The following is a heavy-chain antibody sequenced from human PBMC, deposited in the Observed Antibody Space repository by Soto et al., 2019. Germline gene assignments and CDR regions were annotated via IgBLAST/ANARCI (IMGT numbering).Heavy chain of an antibody. CDR1: GGSISGYY. V-gene: IGHV4-59*01. J-gene: IGHJ6*02. CDR3: ARVGYCTGGSCYSDYYYGMDV. D-gene: IGHD2-15*01. Sequence: SETLSLTCTVSGGSISGYYWSWIRQPPGKGLEWIGYIYHTRSTNYNPSLKSRVTISLDTSKNQFSLKLSSLTAADTAVYYCARVGYCTGGSCYSDYYYGMDVWGQGTTVTVSS. CDR2: IYHTRST.